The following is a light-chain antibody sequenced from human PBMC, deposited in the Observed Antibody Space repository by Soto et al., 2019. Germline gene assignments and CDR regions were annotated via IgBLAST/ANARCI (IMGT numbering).Light chain of an antibody. CDR1: SSDVGGYKF. V-gene: IGLV2-14*01. J-gene: IGLJ1*01. Sequence: QSVLTQPASVSGSPGQSITISCTGTSSDVGGYKFVSWYQQHPDKAPKLMIYEVSNRPSGVSDRFSGSKSGNTASLTISGLQAEDEADYYCSSYTYSTTPNHYVFGTGTKVTVL. CDR2: EVS. CDR3: SSYTYSTTPNHYV.